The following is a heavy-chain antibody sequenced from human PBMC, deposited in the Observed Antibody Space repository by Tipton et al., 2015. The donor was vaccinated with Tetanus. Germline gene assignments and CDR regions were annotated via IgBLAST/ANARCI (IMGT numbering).Heavy chain of an antibody. J-gene: IGHJ2*01. CDR2: IYANGAT. Sequence: SLRLSCAVSGFTVSNSHTSWVRQAPGKGLECVSMIYANGATSYVDSVKGRFTISRDISKNMVYLQMNSLRAEDTAVYYCARDRAPPSSWYFDLWGRGTLVTVSS. CDR3: ARDRAPPSSWYFDL. D-gene: IGHD3-10*01. CDR1: GFTVSNSH. V-gene: IGHV3-53*01.